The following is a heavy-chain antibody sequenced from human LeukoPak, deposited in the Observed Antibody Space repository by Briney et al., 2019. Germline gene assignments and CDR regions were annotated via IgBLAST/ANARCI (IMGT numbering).Heavy chain of an antibody. CDR1: GYTFTSYD. V-gene: IGHV1-8*01. J-gene: IGHJ4*02. D-gene: IGHD3-22*01. CDR3: ARGGRSMELVAVIYDY. CDR2: MNPNSGNT. Sequence: GASVKVSCKASGYTFTSYDINWVRQATGQGLEWMGWMNPNSGNTGYAQKFQGRVTMTRNTSISTAYMELSSLRSEDTAVYYCARGGRSMELVAVIYDYWGQGTLVTVSS.